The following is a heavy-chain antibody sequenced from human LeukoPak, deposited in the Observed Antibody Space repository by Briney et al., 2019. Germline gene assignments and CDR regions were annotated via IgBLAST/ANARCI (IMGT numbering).Heavy chain of an antibody. CDR3: AKDSAITMAHYFDY. J-gene: IGHJ4*02. V-gene: IGHV3-33*06. CDR1: GFTFSSYG. D-gene: IGHD3-10*01. Sequence: GGSLRLSCAASGFTFSSYGMHWVRQAPGKGQERVAVIWYDGSNKYYADTVKGRFTISRDNSKNTLYLQMNSLRAEDTAVYYCAKDSAITMAHYFDYWGQGTLVTVS. CDR2: IWYDGSNK.